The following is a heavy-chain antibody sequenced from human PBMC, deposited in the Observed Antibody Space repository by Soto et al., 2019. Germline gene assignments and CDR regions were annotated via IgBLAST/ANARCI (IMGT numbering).Heavy chain of an antibody. CDR2: IVPILGIA. V-gene: IGHV1-69*02. Sequence: QVQLVQSGAEVKKPGSSVKVSCRTSGGTFTSYTIGWVRQAPGQGLEWMGRIVPILGIASYAQKFQGRVTITADKSTSTDYMELSSLTSEDTAVYYCAWMQTYFDFWSGYSYWGPGTLVTVSS. CDR1: GGTFTSYT. CDR3: AWMQTYFDFWSGYSY. D-gene: IGHD3-3*01. J-gene: IGHJ4*02.